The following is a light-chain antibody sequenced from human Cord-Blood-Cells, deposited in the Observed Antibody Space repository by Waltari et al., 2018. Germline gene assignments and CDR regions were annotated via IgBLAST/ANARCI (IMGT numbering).Light chain of an antibody. CDR2: DVS. J-gene: IGLJ3*02. CDR3: SSYTSSSTLV. CDR1: SSAAGGYNY. Sequence: QSALTQPASVSGSPGQSISISCTGTSSAAGGYNYVSWYQQHPGKAPKRMIYDVSNRPSGVSNRFSGSKSGNTASLTISGLQAEDEADYYCSSYTSSSTLVFGGGTKLTVL. V-gene: IGLV2-14*03.